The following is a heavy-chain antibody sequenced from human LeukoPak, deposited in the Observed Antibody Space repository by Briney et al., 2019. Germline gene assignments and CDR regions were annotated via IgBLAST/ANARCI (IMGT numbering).Heavy chain of an antibody. J-gene: IGHJ3*02. D-gene: IGHD3-10*01. CDR1: GYTFTGYY. CDR3: ARGPGNYYGSGSRDAFDI. Sequence: GASVKVSCKASGYTFTGYYMHWVRQAPGQGLEWMGWINPNSGGTNYAQKFQARVTMTRDTYISTANLELSRLRADDTAVYYCARGPGNYYGSGSRDAFDIWGQGTMVTVSS. V-gene: IGHV1-2*02. CDR2: INPNSGGT.